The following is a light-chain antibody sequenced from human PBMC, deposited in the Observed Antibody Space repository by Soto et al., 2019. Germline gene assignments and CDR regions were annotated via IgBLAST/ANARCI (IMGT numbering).Light chain of an antibody. J-gene: IGLJ3*02. Sequence: QSALTQPASVSGSPGQSITLSCTGTSSDVGGYTYVSWYQQHPGKAPKLMIYDVSNRPSGVSNRFSGSKSGNTASLTISGLQAEDEADYYCSSYTSSSTLWVFGGGTKLTAL. CDR3: SSYTSSSTLWV. V-gene: IGLV2-14*01. CDR1: SSDVGGYTY. CDR2: DVS.